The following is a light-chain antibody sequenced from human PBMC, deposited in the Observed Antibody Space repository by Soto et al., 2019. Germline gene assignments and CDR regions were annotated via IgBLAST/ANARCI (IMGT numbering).Light chain of an antibody. Sequence: EIVLTQSPATLSLSPGERATLSCRASPSVTNFLAWYQQKPGQAPRLLIYDAYNRATGIPPRFSGSGSGTDFTLTISSLEPEDSAVYYCQQRHMWPITFGQGTRLEI. CDR2: DAY. CDR3: QQRHMWPIT. V-gene: IGKV3-11*01. CDR1: PSVTNF. J-gene: IGKJ5*01.